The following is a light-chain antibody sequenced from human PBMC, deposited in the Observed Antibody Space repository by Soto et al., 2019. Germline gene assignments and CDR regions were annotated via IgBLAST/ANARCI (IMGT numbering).Light chain of an antibody. CDR3: NSYTSASTYF. V-gene: IGLV2-14*01. CDR2: NVY. CDR1: SSDVGGYDY. Sequence: QSALTQPASVSGSPGQSITISCTGTSSDVGGYDYVSWYQQHPGKVPKFIIFNVYSRPSGVSSRFSGSKPGNTASLTSSWLQAEDEADYYCNSYTSASTYFFGTGTKVTVL. J-gene: IGLJ1*01.